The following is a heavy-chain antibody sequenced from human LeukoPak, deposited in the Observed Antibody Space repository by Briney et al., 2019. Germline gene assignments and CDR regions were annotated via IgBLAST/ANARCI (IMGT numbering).Heavy chain of an antibody. Sequence: PSETLSLTCAVYGGSFSGYYWSWIRQPPGKGLEWIGEINHSGSTNYNPSLKSRVTISVDTSKNQFSLKLSSVTAADTAVYYCARGPRYSSRRFDYWGQGTLVTVSS. D-gene: IGHD6-13*01. CDR3: ARGPRYSSRRFDY. J-gene: IGHJ4*02. CDR1: GGSFSGYY. V-gene: IGHV4-34*01. CDR2: INHSGST.